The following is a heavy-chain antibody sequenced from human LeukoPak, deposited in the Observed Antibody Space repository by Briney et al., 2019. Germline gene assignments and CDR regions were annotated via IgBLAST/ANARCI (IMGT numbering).Heavy chain of an antibody. CDR3: ARIEWERLGRAFDI. V-gene: IGHV3-53*01. D-gene: IGHD1-26*01. Sequence: GGSLRLSCAASGFSVSSNYMSWVRQAPGKGLEWVSVIYSGGSTYYADSVKGRFTISRDNSKNTLFLQMNSLRAEDMAVYYCARIEWERLGRAFDIWGQGTMVTVSS. CDR2: IYSGGST. J-gene: IGHJ3*02. CDR1: GFSVSSNY.